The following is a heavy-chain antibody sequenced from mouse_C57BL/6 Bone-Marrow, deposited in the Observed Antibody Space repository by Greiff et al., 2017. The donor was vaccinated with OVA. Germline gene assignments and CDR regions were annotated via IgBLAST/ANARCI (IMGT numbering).Heavy chain of an antibody. CDR1: GFNIKDDY. CDR2: IDPENGDT. J-gene: IGHJ3*01. Sequence: EVQLQQSGAELVRPGASVKLSCTASGFNIKDDYMHWVKQRPEQGLEWIGWIDPENGDTESASKFQGKATITADTSSNTAYLQLSSLTSEDTAIYYCTTCDYYGSFAYWGQGTLVTVSA. V-gene: IGHV14-4*01. CDR3: TTCDYYGSFAY. D-gene: IGHD1-1*01.